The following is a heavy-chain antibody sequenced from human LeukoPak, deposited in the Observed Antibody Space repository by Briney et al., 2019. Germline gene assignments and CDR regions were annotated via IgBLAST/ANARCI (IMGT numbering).Heavy chain of an antibody. CDR2: ISGSGGAT. J-gene: IGHJ4*01. D-gene: IGHD3-22*01. CDR1: GFTFNTYG. CDR3: ARRWDSSGPIDY. Sequence: GGTLRLSCAASGFTFNTYGMSWVRQAPGKGLEWVSGISGSGGATYYADSVKGRFTISRDNSKNTVFLQMNSLRFEDTALYFCARRWDSSGPIDYWGQGTLVSVSS. V-gene: IGHV3-23*01.